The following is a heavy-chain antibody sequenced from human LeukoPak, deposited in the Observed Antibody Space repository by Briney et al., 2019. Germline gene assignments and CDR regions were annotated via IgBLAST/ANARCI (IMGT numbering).Heavy chain of an antibody. CDR1: GSSVSTSSYY. Sequence: PSETLSLTCAVSGSSVSTSSYYGDWLRQSPGTGLEWIGSVYFIRSTYYNPCLERRVTISVDTSKDQFSLQLTSVTAAETAVYYCARGIIGTFDNWGQGLLV. D-gene: IGHD1-7*01. V-gene: IGHV4-39*01. CDR2: VYFIRST. CDR3: ARGIIGTFDN. J-gene: IGHJ4*02.